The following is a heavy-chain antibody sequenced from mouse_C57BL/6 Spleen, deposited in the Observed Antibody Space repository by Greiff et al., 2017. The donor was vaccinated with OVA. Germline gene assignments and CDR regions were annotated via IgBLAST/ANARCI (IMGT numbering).Heavy chain of an antibody. CDR3: ASYDGYYGGFAY. J-gene: IGHJ3*01. V-gene: IGHV1-55*01. CDR1: GYTFTSYW. D-gene: IGHD2-3*01. CDR2: IYPGSGST. Sequence: QVQLQQPGAELVKPGASVKMSCKASGYTFTSYWITWVKQRPGQGLEWIGDIYPGSGSTNYNEKFKSKATLTVDTSSSTAYMQLSSLTSEDSAVYYCASYDGYYGGFAYWGQGTLVTVAA.